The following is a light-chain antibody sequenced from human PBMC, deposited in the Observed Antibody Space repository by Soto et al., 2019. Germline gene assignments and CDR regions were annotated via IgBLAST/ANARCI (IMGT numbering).Light chain of an antibody. CDR1: QGINNY. Sequence: DIQMTQSPSSLSASVGDSVTITCRASQGINNYLAWYQQKPGKVPVLLIYSASTLKSGVPSRFSGRGAGTDSTLTISSLQPEDFATYYCQKYDRAPRTFGQGTKVDI. V-gene: IGKV1-27*01. J-gene: IGKJ1*01. CDR3: QKYDRAPRT. CDR2: SAS.